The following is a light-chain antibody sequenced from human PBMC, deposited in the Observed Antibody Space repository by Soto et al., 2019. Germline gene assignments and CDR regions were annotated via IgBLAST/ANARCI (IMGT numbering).Light chain of an antibody. V-gene: IGLV2-8*01. CDR3: TSYAGDTSLGV. J-gene: IGLJ3*02. Sequence: QSALTQPPSASGSPGQSVTISCTGTSSDVGGYNYVSWYQQHPGKAPKLMIYEVSKRPSGVPDRFSGSKSGNTASLIVSGLQAEDEADYYCTSYAGDTSLGVLGGGTKVTVL. CDR1: SSDVGGYNY. CDR2: EVS.